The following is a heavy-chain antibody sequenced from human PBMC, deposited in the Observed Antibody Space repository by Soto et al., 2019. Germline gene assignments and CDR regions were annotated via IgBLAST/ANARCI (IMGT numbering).Heavy chain of an antibody. CDR1: GFTFSSYA. Sequence: EVQLLESGGGLVQPGGSLRLSCAASGFTFSSYAMSWVRQAPGKGLEWVSAISGSGGSTYYADSVKGRFTISRDNSKNPLYLQMTSLRAEDTAVYYCAKDKGYCSGGSCFTLAYYYYYGMDVWGQGTTVTVSS. CDR2: ISGSGGST. CDR3: AKDKGYCSGGSCFTLAYYYYYGMDV. V-gene: IGHV3-23*01. D-gene: IGHD2-15*01. J-gene: IGHJ6*02.